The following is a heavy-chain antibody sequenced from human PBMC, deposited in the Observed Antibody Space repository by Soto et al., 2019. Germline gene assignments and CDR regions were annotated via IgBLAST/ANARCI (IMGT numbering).Heavy chain of an antibody. CDR2: ISDDGTNK. CDR1: GFTFSTYA. CDR3: PREGHGDWFDP. D-gene: IGHD3-10*01. V-gene: IGHV3-30-3*01. J-gene: IGHJ5*02. Sequence: QVHLVESGGGVVQPGRSLRLSCAASGFTFSTYAMHWVRQAPGKGLEWVATISDDGTNKYYADSVKGRFTISRDNSKDTLYLQMNSLRAEDTAVYYCPREGHGDWFDPWGQRTLVTVSS.